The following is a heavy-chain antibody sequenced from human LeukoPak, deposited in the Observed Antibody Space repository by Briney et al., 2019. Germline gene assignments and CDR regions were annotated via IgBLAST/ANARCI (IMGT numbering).Heavy chain of an antibody. J-gene: IGHJ4*02. CDR2: ISAYNGNT. CDR1: GYTLTSYG. D-gene: IGHD2-21*02. Sequence: GASVKVSCKASGYTLTSYGISWVRQAPGQGLEWMGWISAYNGNTNYAQKLQGRVTMTTDTSTSTVYMELRSLRSDGTAVYYCARTIVVVTADYFDYWGQGTLVTVSS. V-gene: IGHV1-18*01. CDR3: ARTIVVVTADYFDY.